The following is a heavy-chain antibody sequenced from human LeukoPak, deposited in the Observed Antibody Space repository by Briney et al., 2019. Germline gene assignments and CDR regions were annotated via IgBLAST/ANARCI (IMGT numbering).Heavy chain of an antibody. J-gene: IGHJ4*02. Sequence: PSETLSLTCTVSGDSISNYYWNWIRQPAGKGLEWIGRFSISGTKDNPSLRSRVTMSLDTSKNQFSLKLSTVTAADTAVYYCARGVVAAPQTFDYWGQGTLVAVSS. D-gene: IGHD2-15*01. CDR2: FSISGT. CDR3: ARGVVAAPQTFDY. V-gene: IGHV4-4*07. CDR1: GDSISNYY.